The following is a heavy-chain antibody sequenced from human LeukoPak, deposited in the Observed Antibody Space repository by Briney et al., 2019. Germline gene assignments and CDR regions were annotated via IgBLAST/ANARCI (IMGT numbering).Heavy chain of an antibody. CDR3: ARHKKMATEYNWFDP. V-gene: IGHV4-39*01. D-gene: IGHD5-24*01. Sequence: SETLSLTCTVSGGSISSYYWGWIRQPPGKGLEWIGSIYYSGSTYYNPSLKSRVTISVDTSKNQFSLKLSSVTAADTAVYYCARHKKMATEYNWFDPWGQGTLVTVSS. J-gene: IGHJ5*02. CDR2: IYYSGST. CDR1: GGSISSYY.